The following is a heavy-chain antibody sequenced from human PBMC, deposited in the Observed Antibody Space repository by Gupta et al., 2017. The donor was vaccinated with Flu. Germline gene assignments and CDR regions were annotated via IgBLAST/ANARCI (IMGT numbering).Heavy chain of an antibody. Sequence: SISTNSGSWIRQPPGKGLEWIGYMYYSGNTYYNPSLNSRVTGSVDTSKRHVSRILTSVTAADTAVYYWARAPYDTSGYYSPDFEGGGQGPTVTVSS. J-gene: IGHJ6*02. CDR3: ARAPYDTSGYYSPDFEG. D-gene: IGHD3-22*01. V-gene: IGHV4-59*01. CDR1: SISTNS. CDR2: MYYSGNT.